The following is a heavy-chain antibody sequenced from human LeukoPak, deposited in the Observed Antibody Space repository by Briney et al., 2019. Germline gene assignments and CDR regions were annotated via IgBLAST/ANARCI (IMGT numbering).Heavy chain of an antibody. CDR1: GLTFSSYS. CDR3: ARDSRVQLWLRTQSRFDY. V-gene: IGHV3-21*01. CDR2: ISSSSSYI. D-gene: IGHD5-18*01. Sequence: GGSLRLSCAASGLTFSSYSMNWVRQAPGKGLEWVSSISSSSSYIYYADSVKGRFTISRDNAKNSLYLQMNSLRAEDTAVYYCARDSRVQLWLRTQSRFDYWGQGTLVTVSS. J-gene: IGHJ4*02.